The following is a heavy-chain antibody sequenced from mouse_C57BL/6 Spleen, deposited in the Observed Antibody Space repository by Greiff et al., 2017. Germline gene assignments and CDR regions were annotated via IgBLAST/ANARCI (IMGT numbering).Heavy chain of an antibody. CDR1: GFTFSDYG. Sequence: EVKLVESGGGLVKPGGSLKLSCAASGFTFSDYGMHWVRQAPEKGLEWVAYISSGSSTIYYADTVKGRFTISRDKAKNTLFLQMTSLRSEDTAMYYGARGITTVVATNFDYWGQGTTLTVSS. CDR2: ISSGSSTI. CDR3: ARGITTVVATNFDY. J-gene: IGHJ2*01. D-gene: IGHD1-1*01. V-gene: IGHV5-17*01.